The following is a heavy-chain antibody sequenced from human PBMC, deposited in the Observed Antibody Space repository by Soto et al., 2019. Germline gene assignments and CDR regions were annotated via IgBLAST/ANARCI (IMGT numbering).Heavy chain of an antibody. CDR3: ATHMTTVGYGYVMDV. Sequence: QVQLVQSGAEVKKPGSSVTVSCKASGGTVSSYAISWVRQAPGQGLEWMGGIIPIFGTADYAQKFQGRVTITADESTSTAYMELSSLRSEDTAVYYCATHMTTVGYGYVMDVWGQGTTVTVSS. CDR1: GGTVSSYA. D-gene: IGHD4-4*01. CDR2: IIPIFGTA. V-gene: IGHV1-69*12. J-gene: IGHJ6*02.